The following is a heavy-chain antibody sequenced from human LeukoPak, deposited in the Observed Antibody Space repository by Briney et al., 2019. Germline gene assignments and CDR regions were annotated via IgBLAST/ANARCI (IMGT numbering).Heavy chain of an antibody. V-gene: IGHV3-30-3*01. CDR2: ISYDGSNK. D-gene: IGHD3-22*01. CDR1: GFTFSSYA. J-gene: IGHJ4*02. Sequence: PGGSLRLSCAASGFTFSSYAMHWVRQAPGKGLEWVAVISYDGSNKYYADSVKGRFTISRDNFKNTLYLQMNSLRAEDTAVYYCASSYYYDSSGVDYWGQGTLVTVSS. CDR3: ASSYYYDSSGVDY.